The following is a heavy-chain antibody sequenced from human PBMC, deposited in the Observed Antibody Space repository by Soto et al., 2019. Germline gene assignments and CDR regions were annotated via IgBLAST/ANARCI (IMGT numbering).Heavy chain of an antibody. CDR2: MNPNSGNT. Sequence: GASVKVSCKASGYTFTSYDINWVRQATGQGLEWMGWMNPNSGNTGYAQKFQGRVTMTRNTSISTAYMELSSLRSEDTAVYYCACGARSSSWYKGGNWFDPWGQGTLVTVSS. V-gene: IGHV1-8*01. D-gene: IGHD6-13*01. CDR3: ACGARSSSWYKGGNWFDP. J-gene: IGHJ5*02. CDR1: GYTFTSYD.